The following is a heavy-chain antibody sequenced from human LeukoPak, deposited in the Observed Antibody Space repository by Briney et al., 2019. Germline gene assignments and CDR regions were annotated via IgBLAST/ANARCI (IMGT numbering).Heavy chain of an antibody. CDR1: GFTVSSNY. CDR2: IYSGGST. V-gene: IGHV3-53*01. D-gene: IGHD2-15*01. Sequence: GGSLRLSCAASGFTVSSNYMSWVRQAPGTGLEWVSVIYSGGSTYYADSVKGRFTISRDNSKSTLYLQMNSLRAEDTAVYYCARVFVVVGSTDAFDIWGQGTVVTVSS. J-gene: IGHJ3*02. CDR3: ARVFVVVGSTDAFDI.